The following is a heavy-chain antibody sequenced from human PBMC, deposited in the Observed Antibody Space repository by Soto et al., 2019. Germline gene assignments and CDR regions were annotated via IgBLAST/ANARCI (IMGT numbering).Heavy chain of an antibody. CDR1: GFTFRNYD. CDR2: ISAAGDP. D-gene: IGHD2-21*01. Sequence: EVQLVESGGGLVQPGGSLRLSCEASGFTFRNYDMHWVRQGTGKGLEWVSGISAAGDPDYADSVEDRFTSSRENAQNSFFLQRNSLRVGDTAVYYCARTDRDCDGVDGWRQGTRVIVSS. CDR3: ARTDRDCDGVDG. J-gene: IGHJ6*01. V-gene: IGHV3-13*05.